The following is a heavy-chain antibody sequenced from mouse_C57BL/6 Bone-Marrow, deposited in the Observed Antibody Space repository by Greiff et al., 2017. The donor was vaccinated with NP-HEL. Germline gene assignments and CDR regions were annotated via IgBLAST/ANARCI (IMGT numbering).Heavy chain of an antibody. CDR2: ISSGGDYI. J-gene: IGHJ3*01. CDR1: GFTFSSYA. CDR3: TTYDYAFAY. V-gene: IGHV5-9-1*02. D-gene: IGHD2-4*01. Sequence: EVKVVESGEGLVKPGGSLKLSCAASGFTFSSYAMSWVRQTPEKRLEWVAYISSGGDYIYYADTVKGRFTISRDNARNTLYLQMSSLKSEDTAMYYCTTYDYAFAYWGQGTLVTVSA.